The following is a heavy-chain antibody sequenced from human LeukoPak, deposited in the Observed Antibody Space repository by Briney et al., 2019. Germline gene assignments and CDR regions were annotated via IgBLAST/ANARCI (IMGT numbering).Heavy chain of an antibody. J-gene: IGHJ4*02. V-gene: IGHV3-33*01. D-gene: IGHD6-13*01. Sequence: GGSLRLSCAASGFPFSSFGMHWVRQAPGKGLEWVAVIWYDASNKYYADSVKGRFTISRDNSKNTLYLQMNSLRDDDTAVYYCVRGVGVSRFNYLDSWGQGTLVIVSS. CDR3: VRGVGVSRFNYLDS. CDR2: IWYDASNK. CDR1: GFPFSSFG.